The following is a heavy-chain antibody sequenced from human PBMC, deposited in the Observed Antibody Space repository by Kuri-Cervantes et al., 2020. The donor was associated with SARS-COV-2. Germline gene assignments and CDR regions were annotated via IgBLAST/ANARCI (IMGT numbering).Heavy chain of an antibody. Sequence: SETLSLTCTVSGGSISSYYWSWIRQPPGKGLEWIEYIYYSGSTNYNPSLKSRVTISVDTSKNQFSLKLSSVTAADTAVYYCAREEKGGYSYGAYYGMDVWGQGTTVTVSS. CDR2: IYYSGST. V-gene: IGHV4-59*12. CDR3: AREEKGGYSYGAYYGMDV. J-gene: IGHJ6*02. CDR1: GGSISSYY. D-gene: IGHD5-18*01.